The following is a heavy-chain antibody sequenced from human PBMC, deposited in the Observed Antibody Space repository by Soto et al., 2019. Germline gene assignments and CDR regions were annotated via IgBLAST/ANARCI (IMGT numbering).Heavy chain of an antibody. CDR3: ARESEDLTSNFDY. CDR2: ISSTTNYI. V-gene: IGHV3-21*06. CDR1: GFTFTRYS. J-gene: IGHJ4*02. Sequence: GGTLRLSCAASGFTFTRYSMNWVRQAPGKGLEWVSSISSTTNYIYYGDSMKGRFTISRDNAKNSLYLEMNGLRAEDTAVYYCARESEDLTSNFDYWGQGTLVTVSS.